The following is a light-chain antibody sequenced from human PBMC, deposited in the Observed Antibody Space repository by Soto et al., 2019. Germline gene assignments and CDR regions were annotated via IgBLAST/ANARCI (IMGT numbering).Light chain of an antibody. Sequence: QSALTQPPSASGSPGQSVTISCTGTSSDVGSYDYVSWYQQHPGKAPKLMIYEVSKRPSGVPDRFSGSKSGNTASLTVSGLQAEDEADYCCSSYAGSNNFVFGT. V-gene: IGLV2-8*01. CDR3: SSYAGSNNFV. CDR2: EVS. CDR1: SSDVGSYDY. J-gene: IGLJ1*01.